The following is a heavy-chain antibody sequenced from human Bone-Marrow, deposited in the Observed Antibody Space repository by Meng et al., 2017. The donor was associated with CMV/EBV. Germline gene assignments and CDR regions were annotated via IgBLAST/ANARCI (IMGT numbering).Heavy chain of an antibody. CDR3: ARDGSLWFGELPRWFDY. D-gene: IGHD3-10*01. J-gene: IGHJ4*02. CDR2: ISSSGSTI. CDR1: WFTFSDYY. V-gene: IGHV3-11*01. Sequence: GGSLILPCAASWFTFSDYYMSSIRQAPGKGLEWVSYISSSGSTIYYADSVKGRFTISRDNAKNSLYLQMNSLRAEDTAVYYCARDGSLWFGELPRWFDYWGQGTLVTVSS.